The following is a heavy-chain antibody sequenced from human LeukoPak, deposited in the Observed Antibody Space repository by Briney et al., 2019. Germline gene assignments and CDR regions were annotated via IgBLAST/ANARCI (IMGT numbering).Heavy chain of an antibody. CDR3: ARAGQVGHNYLGP. D-gene: IGHD1-1*01. J-gene: IGHJ5*02. Sequence: SVKVSCKASGGTFSSYGFSWVRQAPGQGLEWMGRIIPFLDIPNYAQKFQGRLTITADKSTSTSYMELTHLRSDDTAVYYCARAGQVGHNYLGPWGQGTLVTVSS. CDR1: GGTFSSYG. V-gene: IGHV1-69*04. CDR2: IIPFLDIP.